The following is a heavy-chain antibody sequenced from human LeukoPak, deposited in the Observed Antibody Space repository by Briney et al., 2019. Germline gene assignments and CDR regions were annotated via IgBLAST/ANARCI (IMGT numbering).Heavy chain of an antibody. CDR1: GGSISSSSYY. J-gene: IGHJ4*02. V-gene: IGHV4-39*01. D-gene: IGHD1-26*01. CDR2: IYYSGST. CDR3: ARGTGAAWELLAY. Sequence: PSETLSLTCTVSGGSISSSSYYWGWIRQPPGKGLEWIGSIYYSGSTYYNPSLKSRVTISVDTSKNQFSLKLSSVTAADTAIYYCARGTGAAWELLAYWGQGTLVTVSS.